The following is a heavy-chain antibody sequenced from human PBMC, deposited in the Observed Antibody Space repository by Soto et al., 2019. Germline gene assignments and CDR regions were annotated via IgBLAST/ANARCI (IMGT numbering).Heavy chain of an antibody. D-gene: IGHD6-13*01. J-gene: IGHJ1*01. CDR3: ARVNRSSWYPPEYFQH. CDR1: GFTFSSYA. CDR2: ISYDGSNK. V-gene: IGHV3-30-3*01. Sequence: QVQLVESGGGVVQPGRSLRLSCAASGFTFSSYAMHWVRQAPGKGLEWVAVISYDGSNKYYADSVKGRFTISRDNSKNPGYLQMNSRRAEDTAVYYWARVNRSSWYPPEYFQHWGQGTLVTVSS.